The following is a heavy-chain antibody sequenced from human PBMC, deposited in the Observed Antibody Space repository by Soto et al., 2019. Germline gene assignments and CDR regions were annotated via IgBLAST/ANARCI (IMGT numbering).Heavy chain of an antibody. D-gene: IGHD2-15*01. CDR3: ARDRGYDAHDYYYNAMDV. J-gene: IGHJ6*02. CDR1: GFTFRTYT. CDR2: IRGFSPYT. Sequence: GGSLRLSCVASGFTFRTYTMNRVRQAPGKGLEWVSGIRGFSPYTFYAESVKGRFTISRDNAKNSLYLQMNSLGVEDTAVYYCARDRGYDAHDYYYNAMDVWGQGTTVTVSS. V-gene: IGHV3-21*01.